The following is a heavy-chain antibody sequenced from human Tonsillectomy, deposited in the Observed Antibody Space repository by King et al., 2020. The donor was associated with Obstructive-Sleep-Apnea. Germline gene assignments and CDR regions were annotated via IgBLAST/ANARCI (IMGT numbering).Heavy chain of an antibody. CDR3: ATWTYYYDSSGYGLSAFDI. Sequence: QLQESGPGLVKPSETLSLTCAVSGGSISSYYWSWIRQPPGKGLEWIGYSYYTGSTNYNPSLKSRVTISVDTSKNQLSLKLSSVTAADTAVYYCATWTYYYDSSGYGLSAFDIWGQGTMVTVSS. V-gene: IGHV4-59*01. CDR1: GGSISSYY. CDR2: SYYTGST. D-gene: IGHD3-22*01. J-gene: IGHJ3*02.